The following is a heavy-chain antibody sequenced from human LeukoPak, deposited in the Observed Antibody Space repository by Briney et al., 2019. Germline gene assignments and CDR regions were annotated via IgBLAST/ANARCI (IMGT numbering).Heavy chain of an antibody. CDR1: GFTFSSSA. Sequence: GGSLRLSCAASGFTFSSSAMSWVRQAPGKGLYWVSAISGSGTGTYYADSVEGRFTISRDNSKNTLYLQMNSLRAEDTAVYYCARGGGSVGWFGDWGVDYWGQGTLVTVSS. CDR2: ISGSGTGT. CDR3: ARGGGSVGWFGDWGVDY. D-gene: IGHD3-10*01. J-gene: IGHJ4*02. V-gene: IGHV3-23*01.